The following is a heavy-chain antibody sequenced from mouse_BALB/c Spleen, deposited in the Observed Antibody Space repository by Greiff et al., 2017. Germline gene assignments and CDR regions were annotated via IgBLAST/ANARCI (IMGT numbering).Heavy chain of an antibody. CDR2: ISSGGGNT. CDR3: ARYGLYAMDY. CDR1: GFTFSSYT. J-gene: IGHJ4*01. V-gene: IGHV5-9*03. Sequence: EVHLVESGGGLVKPGGSLKLSCAASGFTFSSYTMSWVRQTPEKRLEWVATISSGGGNTYYPDSVKGRFTISRDNAKNNLYLQMSSLRSEDTALYYCARYGLYAMDYWGQGTSVTVSS.